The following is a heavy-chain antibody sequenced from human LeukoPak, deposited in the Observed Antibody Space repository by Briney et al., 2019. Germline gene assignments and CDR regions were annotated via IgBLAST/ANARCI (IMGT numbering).Heavy chain of an antibody. V-gene: IGHV3-23*01. CDR3: TTGKLELGYDAFDI. Sequence: GGSLRLSCAASGFTFSSYAMSWVRQAPGKGLEWVSAISDTGGSTFHADSVKGRFTISRDNSKNTLYLQMNSLKTEDTAVYYCTTGKLELGYDAFDIWGQGTMVTVSS. D-gene: IGHD1-7*01. CDR1: GFTFSSYA. J-gene: IGHJ3*02. CDR2: ISDTGGST.